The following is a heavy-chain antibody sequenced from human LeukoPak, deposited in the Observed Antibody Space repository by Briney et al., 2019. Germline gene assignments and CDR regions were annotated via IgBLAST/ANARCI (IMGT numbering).Heavy chain of an antibody. V-gene: IGHV3-23*01. J-gene: IGHJ4*02. CDR2: ISGSGGST. D-gene: IGHD3-10*01. CDR1: GFTFGSYA. Sequence: GGSLRLSCTASGFTFGSYAMSWVRQAPGKGLEWVSAISGSGGSTYYADSVKGRFTISRDNSENTLYLQMNSLGAEDTALYYCAKRYGSEFYFDYWGQGTLVTVSS. CDR3: AKRYGSEFYFDY.